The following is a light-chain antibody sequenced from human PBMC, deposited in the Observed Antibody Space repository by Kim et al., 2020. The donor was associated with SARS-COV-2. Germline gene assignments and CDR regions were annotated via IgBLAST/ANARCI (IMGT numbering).Light chain of an antibody. V-gene: IGLV2-14*03. J-gene: IGLJ1*01. Sequence: SITISCTGTSSDVGGHGFVSWYQQHPGEAPKLLIYDVSHRPSGISNRFSGFKSDNTASLTISGLQAEDEADYYCSSSTPSNTVDYVFGTGTKVTVL. CDR1: SSDVGGHGF. CDR3: SSSTPSNTVDYV. CDR2: DVS.